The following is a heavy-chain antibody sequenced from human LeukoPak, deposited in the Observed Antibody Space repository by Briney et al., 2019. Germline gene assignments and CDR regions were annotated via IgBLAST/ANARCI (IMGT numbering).Heavy chain of an antibody. J-gene: IGHJ4*02. CDR1: GFTFSDYG. CDR3: ASAGLLFTDYYFDY. Sequence: GGSLRLSCAASGFTFSDYGMHWVRQAPGKGLEWVTFIWNDGSNKYYADSVKGRFTISRDNSKNTLYLQMNSLRAEDTAVYYCASAGLLFTDYYFDYWGQGTLVTVSS. D-gene: IGHD2-21*02. V-gene: IGHV3-33*01. CDR2: IWNDGSNK.